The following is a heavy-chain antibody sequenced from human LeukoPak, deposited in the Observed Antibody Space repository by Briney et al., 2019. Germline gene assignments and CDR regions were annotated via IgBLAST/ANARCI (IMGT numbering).Heavy chain of an antibody. D-gene: IGHD6-6*01. Sequence: PGGSLRLSCAASGFTFSSYWMHWARQLPGKGLVWVSRISPTGSTTSYADSVKGRFTVSRDNAKNTLYLQVNNLRAEDTAVYYCALGPNSNWSGLDFWGQGTLLTDSS. V-gene: IGHV3-74*01. CDR3: ALGPNSNWSGLDF. CDR1: GFTFSSYW. CDR2: ISPTGSTT. J-gene: IGHJ4*02.